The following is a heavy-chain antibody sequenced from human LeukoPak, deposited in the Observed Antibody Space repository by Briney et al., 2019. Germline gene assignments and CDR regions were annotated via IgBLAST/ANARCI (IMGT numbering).Heavy chain of an antibody. CDR2: TRFDGSNK. J-gene: IGHJ6*03. V-gene: IGHV3-30*02. CDR1: GFIFSSYG. Sequence: PGGSLRLSRAASGFIFSSYGMHWVRQAPGKGLEWVAFTRFDGSNKYYADSVKGRFTISRDNSKNTLYLQMNSLGAEDTAVYYCAKAPTNYYHYYMDVWGRGTTVTVSS. CDR3: AKAPTNYYHYYMDV.